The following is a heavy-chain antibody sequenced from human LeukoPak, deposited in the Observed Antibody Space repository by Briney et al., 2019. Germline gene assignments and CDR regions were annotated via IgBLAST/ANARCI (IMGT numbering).Heavy chain of an antibody. D-gene: IGHD6-6*01. CDR2: IYSGGST. CDR1: GFTVSSNY. J-gene: IGHJ6*02. V-gene: IGHV3-53*01. Sequence: GSLRLSCAASGFTVSSNYMSWVRQAPGKGLEWVSVIYSGGSTYYADSVKGRLTISRDNSKNTLYLQMNSLRAEDTAVYYCAREPPSSGMDVWGQGTTVTVSS. CDR3: AREPPSSGMDV.